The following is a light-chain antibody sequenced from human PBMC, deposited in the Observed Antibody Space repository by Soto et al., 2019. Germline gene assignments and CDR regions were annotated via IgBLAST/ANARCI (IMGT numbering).Light chain of an antibody. CDR2: GAS. V-gene: IGKV3-20*01. Sequence: EIVLTQSPGTLSLSPGETATLSCRASQNIISTYLAWYRQKPGQSPWLLIYGASSRATGIPDRFSGSGSGTDFTLTINRLEPEDFAVYYCQHYGSSPWTFGQGTKVEIK. J-gene: IGKJ1*01. CDR3: QHYGSSPWT. CDR1: QNIISTY.